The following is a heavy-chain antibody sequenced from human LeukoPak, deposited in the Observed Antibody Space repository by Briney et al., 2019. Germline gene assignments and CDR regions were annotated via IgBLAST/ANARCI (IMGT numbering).Heavy chain of an antibody. CDR2: IGPYNGNT. D-gene: IGHD4-17*01. V-gene: IGHV1-18*01. CDR1: GYTFTHYG. J-gene: IGHJ3*02. Sequence: GASVKVSCKTSGYTFTHYGFSWVRQAPGQGLEWMGWIGPYNGNTRYTQKFQDRVTRTTDTSAGTAYMELRSLRSDDTAVYYCARDPRHMVTTKYNAFDIWGQGTKVTVSS. CDR3: ARDPRHMVTTKYNAFDI.